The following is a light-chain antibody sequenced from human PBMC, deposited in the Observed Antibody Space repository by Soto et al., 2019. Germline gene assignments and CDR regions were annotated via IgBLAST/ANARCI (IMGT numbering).Light chain of an antibody. Sequence: DIQMTQSPSTLSAYVGDRVTITCRASQSISSWLAWYQQKPGKAPNLLIYKASSLESGVPSRFSGSGSGTEFTLTISSLQPDDFATYYCQQYSTYSWTFGQGTKVEIK. V-gene: IGKV1-5*03. J-gene: IGKJ1*01. CDR2: KAS. CDR3: QQYSTYSWT. CDR1: QSISSW.